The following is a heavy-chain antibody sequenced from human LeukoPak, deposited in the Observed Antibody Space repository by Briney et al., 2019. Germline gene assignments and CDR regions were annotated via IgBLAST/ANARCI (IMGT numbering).Heavy chain of an antibody. CDR2: INAGNGNT. Sequence: ASVKVSCKASGYTFTSYAMHWVRQAPGQRLEWMGWINAGNGNTKYSQEFQGRVTITRDTSASTAYMELSSLRSEDMAVYYCARGGVGDYYDSSGYYTHFQHWGQGTLVTVSS. V-gene: IGHV1-3*03. CDR3: ARGGVGDYYDSSGYYTHFQH. D-gene: IGHD3-22*01. J-gene: IGHJ1*01. CDR1: GYTFTSYA.